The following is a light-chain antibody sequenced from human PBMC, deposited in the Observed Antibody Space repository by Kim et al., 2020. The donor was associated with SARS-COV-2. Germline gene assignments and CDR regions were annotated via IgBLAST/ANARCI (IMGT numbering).Light chain of an antibody. CDR1: QGINNH. CDR3: QRYNASPRT. V-gene: IGKV1-27*01. CDR2: AVS. J-gene: IGKJ1*01. Sequence: ASVGDRVTITCRASQGINNHLAWYQQKPGKVPNVLIYAVSTLQSGVPSRFSRTGSGTDFTLPINSLQPEDVATYFCQRYNASPRTFGQGTKVDIK.